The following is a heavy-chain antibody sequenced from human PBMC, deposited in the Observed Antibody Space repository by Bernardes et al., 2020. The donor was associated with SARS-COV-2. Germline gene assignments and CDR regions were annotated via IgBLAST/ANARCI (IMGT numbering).Heavy chain of an antibody. CDR1: GFTFSSYA. J-gene: IGHJ2*01. D-gene: IGHD6-13*01. Sequence: GWSLRLSCAASGFTFSSYAMSWVRQAPGKGLEWVSAISGSGGSTYYADSVKGRFTISRDNSKNTLYLQMNSLRAEDTAVYYCAKDYSSSWYWYFDLWGRGTLVTVSS. CDR2: ISGSGGST. CDR3: AKDYSSSWYWYFDL. V-gene: IGHV3-23*01.